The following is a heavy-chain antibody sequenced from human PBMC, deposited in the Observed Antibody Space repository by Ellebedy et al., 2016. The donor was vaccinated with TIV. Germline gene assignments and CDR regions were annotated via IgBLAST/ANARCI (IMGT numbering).Heavy chain of an antibody. J-gene: IGHJ4*02. Sequence: SETLSLTXTVSGGSISSGGYYWSWIRQHPGKGLEWIGYIYYSGSTNYNPSLKSRVTISVDTSKNQFSLKLSSVTAADTAVYYCARGLRGYSYGRHDYWGQGTLVTVSS. D-gene: IGHD5-18*01. CDR1: GGSISSGGYY. CDR3: ARGLRGYSYGRHDY. CDR2: IYYSGST. V-gene: IGHV4-31*03.